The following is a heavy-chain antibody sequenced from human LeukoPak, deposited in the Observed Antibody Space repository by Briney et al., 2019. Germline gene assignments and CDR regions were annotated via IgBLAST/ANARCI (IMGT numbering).Heavy chain of an antibody. V-gene: IGHV4-4*07. CDR3: ARSSASSWYDVGY. J-gene: IGHJ4*02. CDR2: IYTSGST. CDR1: GGSISSYY. Sequence: SETLSLTCTVSGGSISSYYWSWIRQPAGKGLEWIGRIYTSGSTNYNPSLTSRVTTSVDTSKNQCSLKLSSVTAADTAVYYCARSSASSWYDVGYWGQGTLVTVSS. D-gene: IGHD6-13*01.